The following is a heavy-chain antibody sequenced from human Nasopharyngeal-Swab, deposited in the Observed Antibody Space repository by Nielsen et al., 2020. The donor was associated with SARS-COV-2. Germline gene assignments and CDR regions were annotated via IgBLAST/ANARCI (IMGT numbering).Heavy chain of an antibody. CDR1: GVSITSQY. J-gene: IGHJ5*02. CDR3: AKEGATGCFDP. CDR2: ISHNSGT. V-gene: IGHV4-59*11. Sequence: GSLRLSCTVSGVSITSQYWSWIRQPPGKGLEWIGYISHNSGTSYNPSLKSRVTIFMDTSKNQFSLRLRSVTAADTAVYYCAKEGATGCFDPWGQGTLVTVSS. D-gene: IGHD2-8*01.